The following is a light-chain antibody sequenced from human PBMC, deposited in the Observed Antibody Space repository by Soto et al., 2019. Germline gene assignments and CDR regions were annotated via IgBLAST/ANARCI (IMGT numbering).Light chain of an antibody. CDR3: QEYNNWHPIT. CDR1: QSISSK. Sequence: EIVMTQSPATLSVSPGERATLSCRASQSISSKLAWYQQKPGQAPRLLIYGASTRATGIPARFSGSASGTEFTLTITSLQSEDFAVYYCQEYNNWHPITFGGGTKVEIK. J-gene: IGKJ4*01. V-gene: IGKV3-15*01. CDR2: GAS.